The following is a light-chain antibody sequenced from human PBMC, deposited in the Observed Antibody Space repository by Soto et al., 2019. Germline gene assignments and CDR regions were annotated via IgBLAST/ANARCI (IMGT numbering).Light chain of an antibody. J-gene: IGKJ1*01. CDR3: HQYNNWPPWT. Sequence: EIVITQSPATLSVSPGERATPSCRASQSVSSNLAWYQQKPGQAPRLLIYGASTRATGIPARFSGSGSGTEFTLTISSLQSEDYAVYYCHQYNNWPPWTFGQGTKVDIK. CDR2: GAS. V-gene: IGKV3-15*01. CDR1: QSVSSN.